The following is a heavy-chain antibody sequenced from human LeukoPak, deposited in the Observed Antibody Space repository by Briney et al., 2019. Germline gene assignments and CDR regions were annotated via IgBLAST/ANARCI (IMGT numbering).Heavy chain of an antibody. CDR1: GGTFSSYA. V-gene: IGHV1-69*05. CDR2: ISPIFGTA. CDR3: ARGPVAAAGTRFADY. Sequence: ASVNVSCKASGGTFSSYAISWVRQAPGQGREGMGGISPIFGTANYAQKIQGRVTINTDESTTTAYMELSSLRSEDTAVYYCARGPVAAAGTRFADYWGQGTLVTVSS. D-gene: IGHD6-13*01. J-gene: IGHJ4*02.